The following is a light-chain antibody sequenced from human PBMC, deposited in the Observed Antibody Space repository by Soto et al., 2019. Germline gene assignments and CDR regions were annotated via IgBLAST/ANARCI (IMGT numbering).Light chain of an antibody. V-gene: IGKV3-15*01. CDR1: QSVSSN. CDR2: GAS. CDR3: QQYKNWPPWT. Sequence: EIVMTQSPATLSVSPGERATLSCRASQSVSSNLAWYQQKPGQAPRLLIYGASTRATGVPARFTGSGSGTDFTLTISSLHFEDFAVYFCQQYKNWPPWTFGQGTKVDI. J-gene: IGKJ1*01.